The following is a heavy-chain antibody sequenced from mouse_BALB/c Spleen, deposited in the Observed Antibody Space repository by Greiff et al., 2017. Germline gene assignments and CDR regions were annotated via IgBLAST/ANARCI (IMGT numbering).Heavy chain of an antibody. V-gene: IGHV1-54*01. CDR3: ARYGSYFDV. Sequence: VQLQQSGAELVRPGTSVKVSCKASGYAFTNYLIEWVKQRPGQGLEWIGVINPGSGGTNYNEKFKGKATLTADKSSSTAYMQLSSLTSDDSAVDFCARYGSYFDVWGAGTTVTVSS. CDR2: INPGSGGT. J-gene: IGHJ1*01. D-gene: IGHD2-2*01. CDR1: GYAFTNYL.